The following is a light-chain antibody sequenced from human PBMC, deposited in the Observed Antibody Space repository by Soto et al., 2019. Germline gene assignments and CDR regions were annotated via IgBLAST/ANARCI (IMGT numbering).Light chain of an antibody. V-gene: IGKV3-11*01. CDR2: DAS. Sequence: EIVMTQSPATLSVSPGERATLSCRASQSVSSNLAWYQQKPGQAPRLLIYDASNRATGIPARFSGSGSGTDFTLTISSLEPEDFALYYCQQRSGWPRTFGQGTKVDIK. CDR1: QSVSSN. J-gene: IGKJ1*01. CDR3: QQRSGWPRT.